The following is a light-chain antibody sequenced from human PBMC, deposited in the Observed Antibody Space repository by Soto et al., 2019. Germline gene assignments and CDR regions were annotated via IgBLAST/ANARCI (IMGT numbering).Light chain of an antibody. CDR2: GAS. J-gene: IGKJ1*01. CDR3: QQYDSSRWT. CDR1: QSVSSSY. V-gene: IGKV3-20*01. Sequence: EIVLTQSPGTLSLSPGERATFSCRASQSVSSSYLAWYQQKPGQAPRLLIYGASSRATGIPDRFSGSGSGTDFTLTISRLEPEDFAVYYCQQYDSSRWTFGQGTKVEIK.